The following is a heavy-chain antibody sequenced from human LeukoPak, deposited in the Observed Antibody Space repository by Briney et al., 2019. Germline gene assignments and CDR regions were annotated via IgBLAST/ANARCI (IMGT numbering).Heavy chain of an antibody. CDR2: MNPNSGNT. CDR1: GYTFTSYD. V-gene: IGHV1-8*01. Sequence: ASVKVSCKASGYTFTSYDINWVRQATGQGLEWMGWMNPNSGNTGYPQKFQGRVTMTRNTSISTAYMELSSLRSEDTAVYYCARNFWDYYDSSGYPYYYGMDVWGQGTTVTVSS. J-gene: IGHJ6*02. CDR3: ARNFWDYYDSSGYPYYYGMDV. D-gene: IGHD3-22*01.